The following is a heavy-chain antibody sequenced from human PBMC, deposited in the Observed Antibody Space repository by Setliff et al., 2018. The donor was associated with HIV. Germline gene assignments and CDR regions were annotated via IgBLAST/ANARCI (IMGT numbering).Heavy chain of an antibody. V-gene: IGHV4-30-4*08. D-gene: IGHD3-22*01. CDR2: IYYTGST. CDR1: GGSICSGDYY. Sequence: PSETLSLTCTVSGGSICSGDYYWSWIRQPPGKGLEWIGYIYYTGSTYYNPSLKSRVTISVDTSKNQFSLKLSSVTPADTAVYYCARRVVITTGSYYFDYWGQGTLVTVSS. J-gene: IGHJ4*02. CDR3: ARRVVITTGSYYFDY.